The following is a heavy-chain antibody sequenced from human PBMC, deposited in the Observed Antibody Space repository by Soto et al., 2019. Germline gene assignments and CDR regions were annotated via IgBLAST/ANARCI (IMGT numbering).Heavy chain of an antibody. Sequence: ETLSLTCTVSGGSISSYYWSWIRQPPGKGLEWIGYIYYSGITNYNPSLKSRVTISVDTSKNQFPLKLSSVTAADTAVYYCARYKSNYYYGMDVWGQGTTVTVSS. D-gene: IGHD1-20*01. CDR1: GGSISSYY. V-gene: IGHV4-59*01. CDR3: ARYKSNYYYGMDV. J-gene: IGHJ6*02. CDR2: IYYSGIT.